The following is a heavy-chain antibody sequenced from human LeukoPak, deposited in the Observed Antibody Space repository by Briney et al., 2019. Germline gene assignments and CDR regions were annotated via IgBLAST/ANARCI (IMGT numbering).Heavy chain of an antibody. CDR2: IYYSGST. CDR1: GGSVSSGSYY. V-gene: IGHV4-61*01. Sequence: SETLSLTCTVSGGSVSSGSYYWSWIRQPPGKGLEWIGYIYYSGSTNYNPSLKSRVTISVDTSKNQFSLKLSSVTAADTAVYYCARRPGCALDYWAQAPLVTV. CDR3: ARRPGCALDY. J-gene: IGHJ4*02. D-gene: IGHD2-15*01.